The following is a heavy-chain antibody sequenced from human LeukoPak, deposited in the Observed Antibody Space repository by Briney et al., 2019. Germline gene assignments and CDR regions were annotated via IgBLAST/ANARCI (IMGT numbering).Heavy chain of an antibody. CDR3: ARIGNSSWYPNYNWFDL. CDR1: GYSFTSYW. CDR2: IYPGDSDT. Sequence: GESLKISCKGSGYSFTSYWIAWVRQMPGKGLEWMGIIYPGDSDTRYSPSFQGQVTISADKSISTAYLQWRSLKASDTAMYYCARIGNSSWYPNYNWFDLWGEGTLVTVSS. V-gene: IGHV5-51*01. D-gene: IGHD6-13*01. J-gene: IGHJ5*02.